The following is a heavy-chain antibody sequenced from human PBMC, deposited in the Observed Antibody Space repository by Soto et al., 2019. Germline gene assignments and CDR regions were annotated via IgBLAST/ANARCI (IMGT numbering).Heavy chain of an antibody. V-gene: IGHV1-18*01. CDR3: ATGIAAAGPLYY. CDR2: ISAYNGNT. D-gene: IGHD6-13*01. CDR1: GYTFTNFG. J-gene: IGHJ4*02. Sequence: ASVKVSCKASGYTFTNFGISWVRQAPGQGLEWMGWISAYNGNTNYAQNFQGRVTMTTDTSASTAYMELSSLRSEDTAVYYCATGIAAAGPLYYWGQGTLVTVSS.